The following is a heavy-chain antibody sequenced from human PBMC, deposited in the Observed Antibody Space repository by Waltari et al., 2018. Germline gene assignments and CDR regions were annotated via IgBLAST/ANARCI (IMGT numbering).Heavy chain of an antibody. Sequence: QVQLQESGPGLVKPSETLSLTCTVSGCSVSSHYWSWIRQPPGKGLEWIGYIYYSGSTNYNPSLKSRVTISVDTSKNQFSLKLSSVTAADTAVYYCARIPYSGSYHFDYWGQGTLVTVSS. D-gene: IGHD1-26*01. CDR3: ARIPYSGSYHFDY. J-gene: IGHJ4*02. V-gene: IGHV4-59*02. CDR1: GCSVSSHY. CDR2: IYYSGST.